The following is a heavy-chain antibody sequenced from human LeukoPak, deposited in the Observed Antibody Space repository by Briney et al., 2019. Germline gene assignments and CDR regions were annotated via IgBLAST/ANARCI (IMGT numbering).Heavy chain of an antibody. CDR3: ARGFSGWTRYDY. Sequence: SETLSLTCTVSGGPISSYHWSWIRQPPGKGLEWIGSIYYSGSTNYNPSLKSRVTISVDTSNNQFSPKLSSVTAADTAVYYCARGFSGWTRYDYWGQGTLVTVSS. V-gene: IGHV4-59*01. CDR2: IYYSGST. J-gene: IGHJ4*02. D-gene: IGHD6-19*01. CDR1: GGPISSYH.